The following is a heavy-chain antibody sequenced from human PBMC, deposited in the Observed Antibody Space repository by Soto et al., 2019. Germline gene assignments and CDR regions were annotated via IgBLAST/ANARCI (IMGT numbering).Heavy chain of an antibody. CDR3: ARSVEGHFDY. Sequence: EVQLVESGGDLVQRGGSLRLSCIASGFTFNIYSMNWVRLAPGKGLEWFSYITSDTKTIKYADSVKGRFTISRDNAKNSVYLQMNSLRDEDTAVYYCARSVEGHFDYWGQGTVVTVSS. J-gene: IGHJ4*02. D-gene: IGHD6-19*01. V-gene: IGHV3-48*02. CDR1: GFTFNIYS. CDR2: ITSDTKTI.